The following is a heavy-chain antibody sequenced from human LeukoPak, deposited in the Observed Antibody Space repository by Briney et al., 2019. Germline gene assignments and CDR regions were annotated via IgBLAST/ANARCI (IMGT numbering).Heavy chain of an antibody. CDR2: ISYDGSNK. CDR3: ATLNMVFDY. V-gene: IGHV3-30*04. Sequence: PGGSLRLSCAASGFTFSSYVMHWVRQAPGKGLEWVAVISYDGSNKYYADSVKGRFTISRDNSKNTLYLQMNSLRAEDTAVYYCATLNMVFDYWGQGTLVTVSS. CDR1: GFTFSSYV. J-gene: IGHJ4*02. D-gene: IGHD3-10*01.